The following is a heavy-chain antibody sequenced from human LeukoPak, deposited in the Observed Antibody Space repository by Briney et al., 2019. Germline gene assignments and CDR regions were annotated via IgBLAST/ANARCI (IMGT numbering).Heavy chain of an antibody. Sequence: GASVKVSCKASGYTFTDYYMHWVRQAPGQGLEWMGRINPNSGGTNYAQKFQGRVTMTRDTSISTAYMELSRLRSDDTAVYYCARDGDLGVDTALMDYWGQGTLVTVSS. V-gene: IGHV1-2*06. CDR1: GYTFTDYY. J-gene: IGHJ4*02. CDR3: ARDGDLGVDTALMDY. D-gene: IGHD5-18*01. CDR2: INPNSGGT.